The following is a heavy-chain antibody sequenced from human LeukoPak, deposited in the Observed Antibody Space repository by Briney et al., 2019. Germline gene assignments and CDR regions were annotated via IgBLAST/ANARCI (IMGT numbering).Heavy chain of an antibody. CDR3: ARDIRVVGATLYFDY. Sequence: PSETLSLTCTVSGGSISSYYWSWIRQPPGKGLEWIGYIYYSGSTNYNPSLKSRVTISVDTSKNQFSLNLNSVTTADTAIYYCARDIRVVGATLYFDYWGQGTLVTVSS. CDR2: IYYSGST. V-gene: IGHV4-59*01. J-gene: IGHJ4*02. D-gene: IGHD1-26*01. CDR1: GGSISSYY.